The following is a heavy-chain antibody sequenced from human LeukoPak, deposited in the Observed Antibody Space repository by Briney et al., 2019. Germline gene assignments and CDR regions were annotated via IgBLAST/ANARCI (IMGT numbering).Heavy chain of an antibody. J-gene: IGHJ3*02. D-gene: IGHD3-10*01. V-gene: IGHV3-30*02. CDR1: GFTFSSYA. Sequence: GGSLRLSCAASGFTFSSYAMSWVRQAPGKGLEWVAFIRYDGSNKYYADSVKGRFTISRDNAKTSLYLQINSLRAEDTAVYYCARDSYWLGGTIGAFDIWGQGTMVTVSS. CDR3: ARDSYWLGGTIGAFDI. CDR2: IRYDGSNK.